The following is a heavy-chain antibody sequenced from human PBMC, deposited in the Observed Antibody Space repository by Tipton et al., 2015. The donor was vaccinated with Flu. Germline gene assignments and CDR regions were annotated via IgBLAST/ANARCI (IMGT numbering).Heavy chain of an antibody. CDR2: FSPHNGNP. Sequence: QMQLVQSGAEVKRPGASVRVSCQASGFTFSNYGVSWVRQAPGHGLEWMGWFSPHNGNPNYAPKYEGRLTLTTDTSTNTAYMELRSLRSDDTAMYYCARDPMGGRGRWFFDLWGRGTVITVS. J-gene: IGHJ2*01. CDR3: ARDPMGGRGRWFFDL. V-gene: IGHV1-18*01. CDR1: GFTFSNYG. D-gene: IGHD1-26*01.